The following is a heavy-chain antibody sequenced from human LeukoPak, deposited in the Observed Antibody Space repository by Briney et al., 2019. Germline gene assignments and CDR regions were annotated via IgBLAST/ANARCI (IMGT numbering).Heavy chain of an antibody. J-gene: IGHJ4*02. CDR1: GASISSYY. Sequence: SETLSLTCTVSGASISSYYWSWIRQPPGKGLEWIGYIYHSGSTNYNPSLKSRVTISIDTSKNQSSLKLSSMTAADTAVYYCARDRRGSYWGQGTLVTVSS. CDR3: ARDRRGSY. CDR2: IYHSGST. V-gene: IGHV4-59*01.